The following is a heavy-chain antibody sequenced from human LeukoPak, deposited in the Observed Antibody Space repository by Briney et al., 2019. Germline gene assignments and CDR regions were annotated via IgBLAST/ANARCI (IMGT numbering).Heavy chain of an antibody. D-gene: IGHD1-14*01. CDR2: IYYSGST. J-gene: IGHJ6*03. CDR1: GVSISSGGFF. V-gene: IGHV4-31*03. CDR3: ARVRAGTSVHSYYYYMDV. Sequence: SETLSLTCTVSGVSISSGGFFWSWLRQRPEKGLEWIVYIYYSGSTYYNPSLKSRVTISVDTSKNQFALTLSSVTAADTAVYYCARVRAGTSVHSYYYYMDVWGRGTTVAVSS.